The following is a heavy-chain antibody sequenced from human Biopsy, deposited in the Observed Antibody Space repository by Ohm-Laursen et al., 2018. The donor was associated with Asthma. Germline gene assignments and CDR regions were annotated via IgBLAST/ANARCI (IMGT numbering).Heavy chain of an antibody. D-gene: IGHD1-1*01. CDR1: SGSIRTGDFY. CDR3: ARHWSGTGWHDTYSWFDL. J-gene: IGHJ5*01. V-gene: IGHV4-30-4*01. Sequence: SQTLSLTCSVSSGSIRTGDFYWSWIRQAPGKGLEWIGLFFYSGVKFYYNPSLKSRASISFDTSKNQISLKLTSVTAADTAVYYCARHWSGTGWHDTYSWFDLWGRGTQVIVSS. CDR2: FFYSGVKF.